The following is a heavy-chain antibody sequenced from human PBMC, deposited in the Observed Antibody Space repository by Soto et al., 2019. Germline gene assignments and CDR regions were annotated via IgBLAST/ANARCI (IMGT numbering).Heavy chain of an antibody. Sequence: GGPLRLSCAAAGFTISSYGMHRVRKDPGKGLEWVAVISYDGSNKYYADSVKGRFTISRDNSKNTLYLQMNSLRAEDTAVYYCARDRSSIAARRGGVFDYWGQGTLVTVSS. CDR2: ISYDGSNK. J-gene: IGHJ4*02. V-gene: IGHV3-30*03. CDR3: ARDRSSIAARRGGVFDY. CDR1: GFTISSYG. D-gene: IGHD6-6*01.